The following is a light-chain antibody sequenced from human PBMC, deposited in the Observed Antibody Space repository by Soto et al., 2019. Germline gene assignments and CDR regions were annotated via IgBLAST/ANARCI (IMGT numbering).Light chain of an antibody. CDR2: AAS. CDR3: LQKYFYPFT. J-gene: IGKJ3*01. Sequence: IQLTQSPSSLSASVGDRVTITCRASQGIRNDLDWFQQKPGKAPKLLIYAASNLQSGVPARFSGSGSGTDFTLTISSLQPEDFATYYCLQKYFYPFTFGPGTKVDIK. V-gene: IGKV1-6*01. CDR1: QGIRND.